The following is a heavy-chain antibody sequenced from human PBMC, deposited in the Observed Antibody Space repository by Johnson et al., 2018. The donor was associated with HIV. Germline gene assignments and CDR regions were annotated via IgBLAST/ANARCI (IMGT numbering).Heavy chain of an antibody. J-gene: IGHJ3*02. CDR1: GFTFSSYD. Sequence: VQLVESGGGLVQPGGSLRLSYAASGFTFSSYDMHWVRQSTGKGLEWVSAIGTAGDTSYPASVKGRFTISRENAKNSLYLQMNSLRAEDTAVYDCERGRGALEIWGQGTMVTVSS. D-gene: IGHD3-16*01. CDR3: ERGRGALEI. V-gene: IGHV3-13*01. CDR2: IGTAGDT.